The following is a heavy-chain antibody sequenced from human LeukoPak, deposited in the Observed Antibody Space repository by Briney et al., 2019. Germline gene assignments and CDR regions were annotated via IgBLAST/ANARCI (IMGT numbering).Heavy chain of an antibody. CDR1: GGSISSSSYY. D-gene: IGHD3-9*01. CDR3: ARLGASYDILTGYYNWFDP. J-gene: IGHJ5*02. V-gene: IGHV4-61*05. CDR2: IYYSGST. Sequence: SETLSLTCTVSGGSISSSSYYWGWIRQPPGKGLEWIGYIYYSGSTNYNPSLKSRVTISVDTSKNQFSLKLSSVTAADTAVYYCARLGASYDILTGYYNWFDPWGQGTLVTVSS.